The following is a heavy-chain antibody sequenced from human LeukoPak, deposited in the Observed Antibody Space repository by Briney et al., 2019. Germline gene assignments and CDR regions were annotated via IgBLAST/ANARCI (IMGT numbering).Heavy chain of an antibody. CDR3: ARGGPYSSSSLDY. CDR2: IKYDGSST. V-gene: IGHV3-74*01. Sequence: GGSLRLSCAASGFTFSNSWMYWVRQTSDKGLVWVSRIKYDGSSTVYADSVKGRFTISRDNAKNTLDLQMNSLRAEDTAAYYCARGGPYSSSSLDYWGQGTLVTVSS. J-gene: IGHJ4*02. CDR1: GFTFSNSW. D-gene: IGHD6-6*01.